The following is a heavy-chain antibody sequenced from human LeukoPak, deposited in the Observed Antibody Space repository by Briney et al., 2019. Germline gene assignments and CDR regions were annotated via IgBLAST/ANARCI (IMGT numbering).Heavy chain of an antibody. J-gene: IGHJ4*02. Sequence: SVKVSCKASGFTFTSSAVQWVRQARGQRLEWIGWIVVGSGNTNYAQKFQERVTITRDMSTSTAYMELSSLRSEDTAVYYCAAAAGQRLVPPYFDYWGQGTLVTVSS. CDR1: GFTFTSSA. V-gene: IGHV1-58*01. D-gene: IGHD6-6*01. CDR3: AAAAGQRLVPPYFDY. CDR2: IVVGSGNT.